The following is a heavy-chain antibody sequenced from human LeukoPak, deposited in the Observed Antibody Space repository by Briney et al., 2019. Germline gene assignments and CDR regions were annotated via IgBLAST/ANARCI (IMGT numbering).Heavy chain of an antibody. CDR2: IDPSDSYT. V-gene: IGHV5-10-1*01. CDR1: GXSFTSYW. D-gene: IGHD4-17*01. Sequence: RGESLKISCKGSGXSFTSYWISWVRQMPGKGLEWMGRIDPSDSYTNYSPSFQGHVTISTDKSISTAYLQWSSLKASDTAMYYCARDGDGPSDYWGQGTLVTVSS. CDR3: ARDGDGPSDY. J-gene: IGHJ4*02.